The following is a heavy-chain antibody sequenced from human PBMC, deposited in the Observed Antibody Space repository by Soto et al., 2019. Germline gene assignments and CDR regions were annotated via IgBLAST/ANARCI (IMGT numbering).Heavy chain of an antibody. J-gene: IGHJ6*02. CDR2: INHSGST. Sequence: LSLPCAVYGGSFSGYYWSWIRQPPGKGLEWIGEINHSGSTNYNPSLKSRVTISVDTSKNQFSLKLSSVTAADTAVYYCARIRVTMVRGVIINYYYYGMDVWGQGTTVTVSS. V-gene: IGHV4-34*01. D-gene: IGHD3-10*01. CDR1: GGSFSGYY. CDR3: ARIRVTMVRGVIINYYYYGMDV.